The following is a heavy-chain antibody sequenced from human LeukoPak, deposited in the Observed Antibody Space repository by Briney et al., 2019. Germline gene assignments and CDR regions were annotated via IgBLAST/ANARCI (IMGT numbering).Heavy chain of an antibody. J-gene: IGHJ4*02. CDR3: ARDRGSSFDY. CDR2: ISSSSTI. Sequence: QPGGSLRLSCAASGFTFSSYSMNWVRQAPGKGLEWVSYISSSSTIYYADSVKGRFTISRDNAKNSLHLQMNSLRAEDTAVYYCARDRGSSFDYWGQGTLVTVSS. D-gene: IGHD6-13*01. V-gene: IGHV3-48*04. CDR1: GFTFSSYS.